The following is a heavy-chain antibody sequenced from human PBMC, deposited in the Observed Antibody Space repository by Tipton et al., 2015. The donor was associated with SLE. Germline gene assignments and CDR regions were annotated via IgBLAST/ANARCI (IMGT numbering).Heavy chain of an antibody. Sequence: TLSLTCTVSGVSISSSSYYWGWVRQTPGKGLEWIATIYFTESTYYNPSLKSRVTISIDRSKNLFSLKVNSVTAADTAVYYCGRQVVLTRGYSYGHFDHWGQGTLVIVSS. V-gene: IGHV4-39*01. D-gene: IGHD5-18*01. CDR1: GVSISSSSYY. J-gene: IGHJ4*02. CDR3: GRQVVLTRGYSYGHFDH. CDR2: IYFTEST.